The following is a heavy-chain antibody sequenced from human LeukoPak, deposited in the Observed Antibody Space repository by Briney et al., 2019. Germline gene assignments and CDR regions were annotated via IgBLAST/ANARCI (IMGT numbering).Heavy chain of an antibody. CDR2: ISYDGSNK. D-gene: IGHD2-2*03. CDR1: GFTFSSYA. J-gene: IGHJ6*04. CDR3: AREIPVFLGIVVVPAAIARRGGMDV. Sequence: GRSLRLSCAASGFTFSSYAMHWVRQAPGKGLESVAVISYDGSNKYYADSVKGRFTISRDNSKNTLYLQMNSLRAEDTAVYYCAREIPVFLGIVVVPAAIARRGGMDVWGKGTTVTVSS. V-gene: IGHV3-30*04.